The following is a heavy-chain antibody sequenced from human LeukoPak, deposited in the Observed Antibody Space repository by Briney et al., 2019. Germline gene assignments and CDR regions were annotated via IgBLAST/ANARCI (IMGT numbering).Heavy chain of an antibody. CDR1: GFTFSNYA. D-gene: IGHD3-22*01. V-gene: IGHV3-23*01. Sequence: GGSLRLSCAASGFTFSNYAMSWVRRAPGKGLEWVSAISGSGGSTYYADSVKGRFTISRDNSKNTLYLQMNSLRAEDTALYYCAKDVSHYDSSGYYTPPFDYWGQGTLVTVSS. CDR2: ISGSGGST. J-gene: IGHJ4*02. CDR3: AKDVSHYDSSGYYTPPFDY.